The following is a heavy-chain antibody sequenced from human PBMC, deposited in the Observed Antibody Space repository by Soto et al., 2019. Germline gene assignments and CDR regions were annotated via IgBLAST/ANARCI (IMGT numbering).Heavy chain of an antibody. CDR1: GYSFTRYG. D-gene: IGHD2-8*01. V-gene: IGHV1-18*01. CDR3: AMVDVYVTPSPQDV. J-gene: IGHJ6*02. Sequence: QVQLVQSRAEVKNPGASVKVSCKASGYSFTRYGIAWARQAPGQGLEWMGGVNTYNGNTNYAQNLQGRVTLTTDTSTSTAYMELTSLRSNDTAIYYCAMVDVYVTPSPQDVWGQGTTFIVSS. CDR2: VNTYNGNT.